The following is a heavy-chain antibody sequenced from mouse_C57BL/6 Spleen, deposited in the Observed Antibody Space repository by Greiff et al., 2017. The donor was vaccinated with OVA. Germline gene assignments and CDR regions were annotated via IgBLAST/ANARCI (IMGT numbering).Heavy chain of an antibody. J-gene: IGHJ4*01. CDR1: GFNIKDYY. Sequence: VQLQQSGAELVRPGASVKLSCTASGFNIKDYYMHWVKQRPEQGLEWIGRIDPEDGDTEYASKFQGKATMTADTSSNTAYLQLSSLTSEDTAGDYCTTYYYGSSYKAMDYCGQGTSVTVSS. CDR2: IDPEDGDT. CDR3: TTYYYGSSYKAMDY. V-gene: IGHV14-1*01. D-gene: IGHD1-1*01.